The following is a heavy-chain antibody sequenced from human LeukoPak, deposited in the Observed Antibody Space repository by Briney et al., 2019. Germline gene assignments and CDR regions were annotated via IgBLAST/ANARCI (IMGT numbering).Heavy chain of an antibody. Sequence: GGSLRLSCVASGFTFSSYSLNWVRQAPGKGLEWVSVIYSGGSTYYADSVKGRFTISRDNSKNTLYLQMNSLRAEDTAVYYCARDESYYDSSGYYNYFDYWGQGTLVTVSS. CDR3: ARDESYYDSSGYYNYFDY. CDR1: GFTFSSYS. D-gene: IGHD3-22*01. CDR2: IYSGGST. V-gene: IGHV3-53*01. J-gene: IGHJ4*02.